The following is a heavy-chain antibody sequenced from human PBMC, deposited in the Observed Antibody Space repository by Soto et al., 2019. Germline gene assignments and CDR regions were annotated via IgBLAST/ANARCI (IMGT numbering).Heavy chain of an antibody. CDR3: ARDSTTWFPYYGIDV. J-gene: IGHJ6*02. CDR1: GGSIDYYY. D-gene: IGHD2-2*01. Sequence: SETLSLTCTVSGGSIDYYYWSLIRQPPGKGLEWIGDISDSGRTNYHPSLRSRVTISVDTSKNQFSLKLNSVTAADTAVYYCARDSTTWFPYYGIDVWGQGTTVTVSS. CDR2: ISDSGRT. V-gene: IGHV4-59*01.